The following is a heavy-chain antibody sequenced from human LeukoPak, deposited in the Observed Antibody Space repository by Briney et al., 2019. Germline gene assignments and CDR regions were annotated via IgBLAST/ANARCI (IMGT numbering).Heavy chain of an antibody. CDR1: GYTFTSYA. D-gene: IGHD6-13*01. V-gene: IGHV1-18*01. J-gene: IGHJ5*02. CDR3: ARHLRGSSWYRNWFDP. Sequence: ASVKVSGKASGYTFTSYAMNWVRQAPGQGLEWMGWISAYNGNTNYAQKLQGRVTMTTDTSTSTAYMELRSLRSDDTAVYYCARHLRGSSWYRNWFDPWGQGTLVTVSS. CDR2: ISAYNGNT.